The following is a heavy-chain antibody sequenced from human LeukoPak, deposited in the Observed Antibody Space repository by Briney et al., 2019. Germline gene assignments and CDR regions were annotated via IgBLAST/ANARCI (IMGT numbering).Heavy chain of an antibody. CDR2: ISSNGGST. J-gene: IGHJ4*02. CDR1: GFTFSSYA. D-gene: IGHD3-9*01. CDR3: ARVYRYYDILTGYQYYFDY. Sequence: GGSLRLSCAASGFTFSSYAMHWVRQAPGKGLEYVSAISSNGGSTYYANSVKGRFTISRDNSKNTLYIQMGSLRAEDMAVYYCARVYRYYDILTGYQYYFDYWGQGTLVTVSS. V-gene: IGHV3-64*01.